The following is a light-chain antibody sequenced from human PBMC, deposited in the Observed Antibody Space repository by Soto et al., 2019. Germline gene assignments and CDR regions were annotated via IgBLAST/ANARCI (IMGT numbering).Light chain of an antibody. V-gene: IGLV1-47*01. Sequence: QLVLTQPPSASGTPGQSVTISCSGSSSNIGSNYVYWYQQLPGTAPKVLIYRNNQRPSGVPDRFSGSKSGTSASLGISGLRSEDEADYYCAAWDDSLSGVVFGGGTKLTVL. CDR2: RNN. J-gene: IGLJ2*01. CDR3: AAWDDSLSGVV. CDR1: SSNIGSNY.